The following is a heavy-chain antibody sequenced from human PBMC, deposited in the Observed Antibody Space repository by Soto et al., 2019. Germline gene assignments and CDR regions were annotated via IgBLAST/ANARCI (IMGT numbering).Heavy chain of an antibody. CDR1: GGSISSYF. Sequence: SSETLSLTCTVSGGSISSYFWSWTRQPPGKGLEWIGYIYYSGSTNYNPSLKSRVTISVDTSKNQFSLKLSSVTAADTAVYYCARSGTAMVLVDYWGQGTLVTVSS. CDR3: ARSGTAMVLVDY. CDR2: IYYSGST. D-gene: IGHD5-18*01. J-gene: IGHJ4*02. V-gene: IGHV4-59*01.